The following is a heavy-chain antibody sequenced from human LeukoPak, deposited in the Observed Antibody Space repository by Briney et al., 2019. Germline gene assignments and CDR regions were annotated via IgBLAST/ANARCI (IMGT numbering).Heavy chain of an antibody. CDR2: IYSGGSP. Sequence: GGSLRPSCAASGFTFSTNYMSWVRQAPGKGLEWVSVIYSGGSPYYADSVKGRFTISRDNSKNTLYLQMNSLRAEDTAVYYCARDLNYYDSSGYGHWGQGTLVTVSS. CDR1: GFTFSTNY. CDR3: ARDLNYYDSSGYGH. J-gene: IGHJ4*02. D-gene: IGHD3-22*01. V-gene: IGHV3-53*01.